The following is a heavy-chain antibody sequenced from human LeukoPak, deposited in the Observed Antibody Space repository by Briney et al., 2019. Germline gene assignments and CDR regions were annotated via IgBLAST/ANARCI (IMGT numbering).Heavy chain of an antibody. CDR1: GGSISSGDYY. V-gene: IGHV4-30-4*01. CDR3: ARGKLLWFGEPRHDAFDI. Sequence: PSQTLSLTCTVSGGSISSGDYYWSWIRQPPGKGLEWIGYIYYSGSTYYNPSLKSRVTISVDTSKNQFSLKLSSVTAADTAVYYCARGKLLWFGEPRHDAFDIWGQGTMVTVSS. D-gene: IGHD3-10*01. J-gene: IGHJ3*02. CDR2: IYYSGST.